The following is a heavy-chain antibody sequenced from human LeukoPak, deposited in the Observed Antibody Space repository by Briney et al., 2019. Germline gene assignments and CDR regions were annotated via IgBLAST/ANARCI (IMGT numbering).Heavy chain of an antibody. Sequence: GGSLRLSCAASGFTFDDYAMHWVRQAPGKGLEWVSLISWDGGSTYFADSVKGRFTISRDNSKNSLYLQVNSLRAEDTALYYCAKETENYYDSSGYAFDIWGQGTMVTVSS. D-gene: IGHD3-22*01. CDR1: GFTFDDYA. V-gene: IGHV3-43D*03. CDR2: ISWDGGST. J-gene: IGHJ3*02. CDR3: AKETENYYDSSGYAFDI.